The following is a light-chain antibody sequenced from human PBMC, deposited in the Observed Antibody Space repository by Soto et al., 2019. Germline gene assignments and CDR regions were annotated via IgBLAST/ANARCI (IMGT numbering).Light chain of an antibody. CDR1: QNVLYKSNNENY. CDR2: WAS. J-gene: IGKJ2*01. CDR3: QQSYNTPPYT. V-gene: IGKV4-1*01. Sequence: DIVMTQSPDSLAVSLGERATINCKSSQNVLYKSNNENYLAWYQQKPGQPPKLLIYWASTRKPGVPDRFSGSGSRSDFTLTISSLQAEDVAVYYCQQSYNTPPYTFGQGTKLEI.